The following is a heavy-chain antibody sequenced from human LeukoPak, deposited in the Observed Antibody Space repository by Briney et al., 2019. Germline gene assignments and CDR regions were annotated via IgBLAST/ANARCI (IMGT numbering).Heavy chain of an antibody. CDR2: ASTYNGNT. CDR3: ARDGPGFGYFDY. Sequence: ASVKVSCKASGYTFTDYHINWVRQAPGQGPEWMGWASTYNGNTKYGQKFQGRVTMTSDTSTTTGYMELRSLRSDDTAVYYCARDGPGFGYFDYWGQGTLVTVSS. V-gene: IGHV1-18*01. J-gene: IGHJ4*02. CDR1: GYTFTDYH. D-gene: IGHD3-3*01.